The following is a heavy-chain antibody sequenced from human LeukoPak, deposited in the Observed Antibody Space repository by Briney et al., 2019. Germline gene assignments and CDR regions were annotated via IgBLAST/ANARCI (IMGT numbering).Heavy chain of an antibody. J-gene: IGHJ4*02. D-gene: IGHD3-22*01. CDR3: ARGSYYGGYYFDY. CDR1: GFTFSSYD. Sequence: GGSLRLSCAASGFTFSSYDIHWVRQATGKGLEWVSGIGTAGEIYYPGSVKGRFTISRENAKNSLYLQMNSLRAGDTAVYYCARGSYYGGYYFDYWGQGTLVTVSS. V-gene: IGHV3-13*01. CDR2: IGTAGEI.